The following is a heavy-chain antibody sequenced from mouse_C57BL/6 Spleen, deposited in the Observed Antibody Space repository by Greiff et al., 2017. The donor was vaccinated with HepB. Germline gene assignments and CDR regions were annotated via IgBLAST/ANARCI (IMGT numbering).Heavy chain of an antibody. D-gene: IGHD2-5*01. CDR2: INPSSGYT. J-gene: IGHJ2*01. Sequence: VQLQQSGAELARPGASVKMSCKASGYTFTSYTMHWVKQRPGQGLEWIGYINPSSGYTKYNQKFKDKATLTADKSSSTAYMQLSSLTSEDSAVYYCARAWDIVTSYYCDYWGQGTTLTVSS. V-gene: IGHV1-4*01. CDR1: GYTFTSYT. CDR3: ARAWDIVTSYYCDY.